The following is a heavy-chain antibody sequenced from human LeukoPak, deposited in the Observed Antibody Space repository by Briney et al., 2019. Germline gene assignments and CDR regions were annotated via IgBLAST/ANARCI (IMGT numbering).Heavy chain of an antibody. J-gene: IGHJ6*02. Sequence: PGGSLRLSCAASGFTFSRYGMHRVRQAPGKGLEWVAFISYDGNNKYYADSVKGRLTISRDNSKNTLYLQMNSLRGEDTAAYYCAKGLCIAVASQSTCYGMDVWGQGTTVTVSS. V-gene: IGHV3-30*18. CDR3: AKGLCIAVASQSTCYGMDV. CDR2: ISYDGNNK. CDR1: GFTFSRYG. D-gene: IGHD6-19*01.